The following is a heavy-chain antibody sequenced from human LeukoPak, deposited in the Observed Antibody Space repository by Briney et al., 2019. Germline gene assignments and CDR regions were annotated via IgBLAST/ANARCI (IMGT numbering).Heavy chain of an antibody. J-gene: IGHJ4*02. D-gene: IGHD6-13*01. CDR3: AKGKYSSSWYYFDY. CDR1: GFTVSSNY. CDR2: IYSGGST. Sequence: GGSLRLSCAASGFTVSSNYMSWVRQAPGKGLEWVSVIYSGGSTYYADSVKGRFTISRDNAKNSLYLQMNSLRAEDTALYYCAKGKYSSSWYYFDYWGQGTLVTVSS. V-gene: IGHV3-53*05.